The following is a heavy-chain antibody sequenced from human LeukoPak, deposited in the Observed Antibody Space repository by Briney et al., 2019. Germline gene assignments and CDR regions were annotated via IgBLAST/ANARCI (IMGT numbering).Heavy chain of an antibody. J-gene: IGHJ4*02. D-gene: IGHD2-15*01. CDR2: ISGSGGST. Sequence: ASVKVSCKASGGTFSSYAMSWVRQAPGKGLEWVSAISGSGGSTYYADSVKGRFTISRDNSKNTLYLQMNSLRAEDTAVYYCAKDVDFVVVAATLDYWGQGTLVTVSS. V-gene: IGHV3-23*01. CDR3: AKDVDFVVVAATLDY. CDR1: GGTFSSYA.